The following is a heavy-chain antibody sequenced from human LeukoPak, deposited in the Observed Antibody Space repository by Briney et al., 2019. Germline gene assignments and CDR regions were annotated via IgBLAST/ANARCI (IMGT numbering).Heavy chain of an antibody. Sequence: YYSGPTNYHPSLKSRVTISVDTSKNQFSLKLSSVTAADTAVYYCARPRSSSWYPDAFDIWGQGTMVTVSS. CDR2: YYSGPT. D-gene: IGHD6-13*01. CDR3: ARPRSSSWYPDAFDI. V-gene: IGHV4-59*08. J-gene: IGHJ3*02.